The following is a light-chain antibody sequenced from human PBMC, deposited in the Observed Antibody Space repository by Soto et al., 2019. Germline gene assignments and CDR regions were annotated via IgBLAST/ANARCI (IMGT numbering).Light chain of an antibody. J-gene: IGLJ2*01. Sequence: QSVLTQPASVSGSPGQSITISCTGTSSDVGGYNYVSWYQQHPGKAPKLMIYDVSNRPSGVSNRFSGSKSGNTASLPISGRQAEDEADYYCSSYTRSSLVVFGGGTQLTVL. CDR2: DVS. V-gene: IGLV2-14*01. CDR1: SSDVGGYNY. CDR3: SSYTRSSLVV.